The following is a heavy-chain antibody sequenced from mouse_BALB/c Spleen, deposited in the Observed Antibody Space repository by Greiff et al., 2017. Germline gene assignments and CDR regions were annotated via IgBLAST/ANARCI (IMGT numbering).Heavy chain of an antibody. CDR2: ISSGSSTI. V-gene: IGHV5-17*02. CDR1: GFTFSSFG. CDR3: ARQGLRDYAMDY. D-gene: IGHD2-4*01. J-gene: IGHJ4*01. Sequence: EVQLVESGGGLVQPGGSRKLSCAASGFTFSSFGMHWVRQAPEKGLEWVAYISSGSSTIYYADTVKGRFTISRDNPKNTLFLQMTSLRSEDTAMYYCARQGLRDYAMDYWGQGTSVTVSS.